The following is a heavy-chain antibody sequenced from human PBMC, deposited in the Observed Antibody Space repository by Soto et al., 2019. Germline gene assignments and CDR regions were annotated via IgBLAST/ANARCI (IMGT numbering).Heavy chain of an antibody. CDR1: GHSLSSGGYY. V-gene: IGHV4-31*03. D-gene: IGHD3-22*01. CDR3: ARGGSGSPDAFDI. J-gene: IGHJ3*02. Sequence: PSETLSLTCTVSGHSLSSGGYYWSWIRQHPGKGLEWVGYIYFTGSTLYNPSLKSRLAMSLDTSKNQFSLKLSSVTAADTAVYYCARGGSGSPDAFDIWGQGTMVTVSS. CDR2: IYFTGST.